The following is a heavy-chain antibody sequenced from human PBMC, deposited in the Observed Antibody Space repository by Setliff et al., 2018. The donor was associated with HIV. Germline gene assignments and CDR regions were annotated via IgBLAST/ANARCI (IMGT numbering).Heavy chain of an antibody. CDR1: GFTFSVHG. CDR3: AVHYYDSSGYDY. Sequence: GGSLRLSCAASGFTFSVHGMHWVRQAPGKGLEWVAFINYDESSEYYADSVKGRVSISRDNAKNSLYLQMNSLRAEDTAVYYCAVHYYDSSGYDYWGQGTLVTVSS. CDR2: INYDESSE. D-gene: IGHD3-22*01. J-gene: IGHJ4*02. V-gene: IGHV3-30*02.